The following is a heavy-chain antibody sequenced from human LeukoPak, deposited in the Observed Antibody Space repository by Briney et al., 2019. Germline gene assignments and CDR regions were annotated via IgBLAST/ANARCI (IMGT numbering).Heavy chain of an antibody. CDR1: GFTFSGYA. Sequence: GGPWRFSGAAFGFTFSGYAMNWVRKAPGKGLEYVSAISSNGGSTYYANSVKGRFTISRDNSKNTLYLQMGSLRAEDMAVYYCARDGYNFPFDYWGQGTLVTVSS. CDR3: ARDGYNFPFDY. J-gene: IGHJ4*02. V-gene: IGHV3-64*01. CDR2: ISSNGGST. D-gene: IGHD5-24*01.